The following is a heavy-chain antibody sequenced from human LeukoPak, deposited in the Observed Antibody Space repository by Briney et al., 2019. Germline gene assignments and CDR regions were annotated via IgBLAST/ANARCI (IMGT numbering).Heavy chain of an antibody. CDR2: ISSSSSTI. V-gene: IGHV3-48*02. D-gene: IGHD3-10*01. CDR3: VYGSGSYWRWFDP. J-gene: IGHJ5*02. CDR1: GFTFSSYN. Sequence: PGGSLRLSCAASGFTFSSYNMDWVRQAPGKGLEWVSYISSSSSTIYYADSVKGRFTISRDNAKNSLYLQMNSLRDEDTAVYYCVYGSGSYWRWFDPWGQGTLVTVSS.